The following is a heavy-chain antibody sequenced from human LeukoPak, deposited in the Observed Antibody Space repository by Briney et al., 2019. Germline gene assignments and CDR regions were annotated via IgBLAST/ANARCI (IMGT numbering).Heavy chain of an antibody. J-gene: IGHJ4*02. CDR1: GFTFSNAW. CDR2: IKSKTDGGTT. Sequence: GGSLRLSCAASGFTFSNAWMSWVRQAPGKGLEWVVRIKSKTDGGTTDYAAPVKGRFTISRDDSKNTLYLQMNSLKTEDTAVYYCTTNTYYDILTGYSHLDYWGQGTLVTVSS. V-gene: IGHV3-15*01. CDR3: TTNTYYDILTGYSHLDY. D-gene: IGHD3-9*01.